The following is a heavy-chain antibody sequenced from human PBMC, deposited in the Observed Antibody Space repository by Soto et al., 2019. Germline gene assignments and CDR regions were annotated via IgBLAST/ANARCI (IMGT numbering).Heavy chain of an antibody. J-gene: IGHJ6*03. CDR3: ARQLGDYGSGSYYMDV. CDR1: GYSFTIYW. CDR2: IYPGDSDT. D-gene: IGHD3-10*01. Sequence: GASLKISCKGSGYSFTIYWIGWVRQIPGKGLEWMGIIYPGDSDTRYSPSFQGQVTISADKSISPAYLQWSSLKASDTAMYYCARQLGDYGSGSYYMDVWGKGTTVTVSS. V-gene: IGHV5-51*01.